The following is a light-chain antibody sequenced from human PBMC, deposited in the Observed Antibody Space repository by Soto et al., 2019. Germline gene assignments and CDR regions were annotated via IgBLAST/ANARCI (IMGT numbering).Light chain of an antibody. V-gene: IGKV4-1*01. CDR2: WAS. J-gene: IGKJ1*01. CDR1: QSVLYSSNNKNY. CDR3: QQYFRPWT. Sequence: DIGMTQSPDSLAVSLGERATINCKSSQSVLYSSNNKNYLAWYQQKPGQPPKLLIYWASTRESGVPDRFSGSGSGTDLTLTISSLQAEDVAVYYCQQYFRPWTFGQGTKVEI.